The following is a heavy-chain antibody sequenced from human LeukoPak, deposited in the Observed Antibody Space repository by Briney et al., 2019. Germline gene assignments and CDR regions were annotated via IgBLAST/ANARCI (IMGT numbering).Heavy chain of an antibody. Sequence: PGGSLILSCAAAGFTFSSYGMSWVRQAPGKGREWVSAISGRGGSTYYAGSVKGRFTISRDNYKNTLYLQITSLRGEDTAVYYCARQYGSGSSNWFDPWGQGTMVTVSS. CDR1: GFTFSSYG. CDR2: ISGRGGST. CDR3: ARQYGSGSSNWFDP. J-gene: IGHJ5*02. V-gene: IGHV3-23*01. D-gene: IGHD3-10*01.